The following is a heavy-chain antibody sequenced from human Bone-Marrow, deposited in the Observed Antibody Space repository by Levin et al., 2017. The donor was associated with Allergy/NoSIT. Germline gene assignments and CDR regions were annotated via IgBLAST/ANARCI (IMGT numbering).Heavy chain of an antibody. Sequence: GRSLRLSCAASGFSFDDSSMHWVRQPPGKGLEWVSFIRWNSDVTYYADSVKGRFTISRDNSKDSLYLQMNSLRSEDTALYYCAKIGGDDASDIWGQGTMVTVSS. J-gene: IGHJ3*02. D-gene: IGHD3-16*01. CDR1: GFSFDDSS. CDR3: AKIGGDDASDI. V-gene: IGHV3-43*01. CDR2: IRWNSDVT.